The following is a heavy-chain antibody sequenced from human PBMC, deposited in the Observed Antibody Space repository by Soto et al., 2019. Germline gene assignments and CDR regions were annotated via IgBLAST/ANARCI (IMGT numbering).Heavy chain of an antibody. D-gene: IGHD5-18*01. CDR1: GFTFSSYG. J-gene: IGHJ6*02. CDR2: IWFDGSNK. Sequence: GGSLRLSCAASGFTFSSYGMHWVRQAPSKGLEWVAVIWFDGSNKYYADSVKGRFTISRDNSKNTLYLQMNSLRAEDTAVYYCATGDTAMDVYYYYGMDVWGQGTTVTVSS. CDR3: ATGDTAMDVYYYYGMDV. V-gene: IGHV3-33*01.